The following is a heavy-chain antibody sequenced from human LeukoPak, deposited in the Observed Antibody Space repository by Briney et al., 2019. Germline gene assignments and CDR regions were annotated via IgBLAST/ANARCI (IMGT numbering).Heavy chain of an antibody. CDR3: AKDSGHVGSHSDY. Sequence: QPGGSLRLSCAASGFTFSSYAMTWVRQAPGKGLEWVSTISAGGGSTYYADSVKGRFTISRDDSKNTLYLQMNSLRAEDTAIYYRAKDSGHVGSHSDYWGQGTLVTVSS. V-gene: IGHV3-23*01. CDR1: GFTFSSYA. CDR2: ISAGGGST. D-gene: IGHD1-26*01. J-gene: IGHJ4*02.